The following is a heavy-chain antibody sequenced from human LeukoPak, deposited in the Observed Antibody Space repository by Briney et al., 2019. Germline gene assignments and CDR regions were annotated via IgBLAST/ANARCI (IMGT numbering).Heavy chain of an antibody. J-gene: IGHJ5*02. Sequence: ASVNVSCKASGYTFTVYYMHWVRQAPGQGLEWTGRINPNSGGTNYAQKFQGRVTMTRDTSISTAYMELSRLRSDDTAVYYCARDPYYYGSGKSFDPWGQGTLVTVSS. CDR2: INPNSGGT. CDR3: ARDPYYYGSGKSFDP. CDR1: GYTFTVYY. D-gene: IGHD3-10*01. V-gene: IGHV1-2*06.